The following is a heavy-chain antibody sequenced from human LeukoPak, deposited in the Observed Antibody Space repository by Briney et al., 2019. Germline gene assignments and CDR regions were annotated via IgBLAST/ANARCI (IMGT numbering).Heavy chain of an antibody. CDR2: IHHSEGT. Sequence: SETLSLTCADYDGSFTDYNWSWIRQSPGKGLEWIAEIHHSEGTNYSPTLKSRVTLSVDTSKNQLSLNLRSVTAADTAVYYCVRNGYDSSGYYFWSDYRGQGTLVTVSS. V-gene: IGHV4-34*01. J-gene: IGHJ4*02. CDR1: DGSFTDYN. CDR3: VRNGYDSSGYYFWSDY. D-gene: IGHD3-22*01.